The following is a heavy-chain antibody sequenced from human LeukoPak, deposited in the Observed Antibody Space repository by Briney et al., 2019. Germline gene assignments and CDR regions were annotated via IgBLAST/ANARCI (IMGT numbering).Heavy chain of an antibody. Sequence: GGSLRLSCAASGFTVSSNYMSWVRQAPGKGLEWVSVIYSGGGTYYADSVKGRFTISRDNSKNTLYLQMNSLRAEDTAVYYCARMGLAAAFDYWGQGTLVTVSS. V-gene: IGHV3-53*01. J-gene: IGHJ4*02. CDR1: GFTVSSNY. CDR3: ARMGLAAAFDY. D-gene: IGHD6-13*01. CDR2: IYSGGGT.